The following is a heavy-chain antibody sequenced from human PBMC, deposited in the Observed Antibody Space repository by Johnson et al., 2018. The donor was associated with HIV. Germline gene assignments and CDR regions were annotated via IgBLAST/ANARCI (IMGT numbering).Heavy chain of an antibody. Sequence: QLVESGGGLVQPGGSLRLSCAASGFTVSSNYMSWVRQAPGKGLEWVSVIYSGGSTYYADSVKGRFTISSDNSKNTLYLQMNSLRAEDTAVYYCARDPYDSSGYQWGHGAFDIWGQGTMVTVSS. D-gene: IGHD3-22*01. V-gene: IGHV3-66*01. CDR1: GFTVSSNY. J-gene: IGHJ3*02. CDR2: IYSGGST. CDR3: ARDPYDSSGYQWGHGAFDI.